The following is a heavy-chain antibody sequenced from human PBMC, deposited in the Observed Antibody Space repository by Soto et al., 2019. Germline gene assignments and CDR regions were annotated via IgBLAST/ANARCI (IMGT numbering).Heavy chain of an antibody. CDR1: GFTFSAYS. J-gene: IGHJ4*02. CDR2: IRPIPTTI. Sequence: EVQLVESGGGLVQPGGSLRLSCAASGFTFSAYSMNWVRQAPGKGLKWISYIRPIPTTIHYADSVKARFTISRDNAKNSLYLQMNSLRAEDTVIYYCAREYHYAFDFWGQGTLVTVSS. D-gene: IGHD2-2*01. V-gene: IGHV3-48*01. CDR3: AREYHYAFDF.